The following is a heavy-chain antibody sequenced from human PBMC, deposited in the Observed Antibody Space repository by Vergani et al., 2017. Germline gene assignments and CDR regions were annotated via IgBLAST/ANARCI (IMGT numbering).Heavy chain of an antibody. CDR2: INPSGGST. CDR3: ATPRLRFSYYYYYGMDV. V-gene: IGHV1-46*01. D-gene: IGHD5-12*01. J-gene: IGHJ6*04. CDR1: GYTFTSYY. Sequence: QVQLVKSGAEVKKPGASVKVSCQASGYTFTSYYIHWVRQAPGQGLEWMGVINPSGGSTNYAQNFQGRVTMTRDTSTSTVFMELSSLRSEDTAVYYCATPRLRFSYYYYYGMDVWGKGTTVTFSS.